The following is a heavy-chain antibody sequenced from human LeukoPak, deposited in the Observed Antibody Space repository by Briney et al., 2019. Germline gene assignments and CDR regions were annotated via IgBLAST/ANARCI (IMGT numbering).Heavy chain of an antibody. J-gene: IGHJ4*02. Sequence: GGSLRLSCAAAGFTFSNFWMSWVRQAPGKGLEWVANIKQDGSEKYYVDSVKGRFTISRDNAKNPLYLQMNSLRAEDTAVYYCARDFRFLDDYWGQGTLVTVSS. CDR2: IKQDGSEK. D-gene: IGHD3-3*01. CDR3: ARDFRFLDDY. V-gene: IGHV3-7*01. CDR1: GFTFSNFW.